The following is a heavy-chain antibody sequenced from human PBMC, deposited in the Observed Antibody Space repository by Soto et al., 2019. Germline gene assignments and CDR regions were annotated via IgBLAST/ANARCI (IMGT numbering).Heavy chain of an antibody. CDR2: IYYSGST. CDR3: ARGRSAGYCSSTSCYAGGIAAAGTEDY. J-gene: IGHJ4*01. Sequence: QVQLQESGPGLVKPSQTLSLTCTVSGGSISSGGYYWSWIRQHPGKGLEWIGYIYYSGSTYYNPSLKSRVTISVDTSKNQFSLKLSSVTAADTAVYYCARGRSAGYCSSTSCYAGGIAAAGTEDYWGHGTLVTVSS. V-gene: IGHV4-31*03. D-gene: IGHD2-2*01. CDR1: GGSISSGGYY.